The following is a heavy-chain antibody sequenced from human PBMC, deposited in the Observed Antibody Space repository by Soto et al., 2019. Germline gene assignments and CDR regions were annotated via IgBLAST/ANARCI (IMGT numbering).Heavy chain of an antibody. D-gene: IGHD3-22*01. CDR3: ARDKAYYDSSGGLDY. CDR2: IYYSGST. Sequence: TLSLTCTVSGGSVSSGSYYWSWIRQPPGKGLEWIGYIYYSGSTNYNPSLKSRVTISVDTSKNQFSLKLSSVTAADTAVYYCARDKAYYDSSGGLDYWGQGTLVTVSS. J-gene: IGHJ4*02. V-gene: IGHV4-61*01. CDR1: GGSVSSGSYY.